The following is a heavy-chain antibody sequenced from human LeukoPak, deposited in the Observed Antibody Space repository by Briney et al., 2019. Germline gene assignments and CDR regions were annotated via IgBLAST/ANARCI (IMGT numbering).Heavy chain of an antibody. CDR1: GFSFSNXA. CDR3: VKTMVTFGRLIRTDAFDI. J-gene: IGHJ3*02. Sequence: GGSLRLSCSASGFSFSNXAXHWLPQAPXXXXXXXXXXXXXGGSTYYADSVKGRFHXPRHNPKNTLSLQMHILSREDTAVFYCVKTMVTFGRLIRTDAFDIWGQGTMVTVSS. CDR2: XXXXGGST. V-gene: IGHV3-64D*06. D-gene: IGHD5-18*01.